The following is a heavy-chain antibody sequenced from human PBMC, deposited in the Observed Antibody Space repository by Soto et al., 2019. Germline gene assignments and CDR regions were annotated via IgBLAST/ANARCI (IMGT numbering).Heavy chain of an antibody. D-gene: IGHD6-6*01. CDR1: GFTFSSYG. CDR2: IWYDGSNK. Sequence: GGSLRLSCAASGFTFSSYGMHWVRQAPGKGLEWVAVIWYDGSNKYYADSVKGRFTISRDNSKNTLYLQMNSLRAEDTAVYYCARDRAARLRSPNWFDPWGQGTLVTVSS. V-gene: IGHV3-33*01. J-gene: IGHJ5*02. CDR3: ARDRAARLRSPNWFDP.